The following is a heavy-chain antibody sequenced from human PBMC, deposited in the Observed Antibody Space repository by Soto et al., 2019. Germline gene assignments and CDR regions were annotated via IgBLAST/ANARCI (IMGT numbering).Heavy chain of an antibody. J-gene: IGHJ6*02. D-gene: IGHD3-10*02. CDR1: GFTFSSYA. Sequence: PGGSLRLSCAASGFTFSSYAMSWVRQAPGKGLEWVSAISGSGSSTYYADSVKGRFTISRDNSKNTLYLQMNSLRAEDTAVYYCARDRLFGEVFYYYGMDVWGQRTTVTVSS. V-gene: IGHV3-23*01. CDR3: ARDRLFGEVFYYYGMDV. CDR2: ISGSGSST.